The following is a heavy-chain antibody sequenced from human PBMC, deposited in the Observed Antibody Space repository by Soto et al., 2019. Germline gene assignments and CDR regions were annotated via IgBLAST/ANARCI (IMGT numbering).Heavy chain of an antibody. Sequence: GGSLRLSCAASGFTFSSYSLNWVRKAPGQGLERVSYISSSSSTIYYADSVKGRITISKDNAKNSLYLQMNVLGDENTAVYYCAREGWFWRGYYYCMDVWGQGTTVTVSS. J-gene: IGHJ6*02. CDR2: ISSSSSTI. CDR3: AREGWFWRGYYYCMDV. D-gene: IGHD2-15*01. CDR1: GFTFSSYS. V-gene: IGHV3-48*02.